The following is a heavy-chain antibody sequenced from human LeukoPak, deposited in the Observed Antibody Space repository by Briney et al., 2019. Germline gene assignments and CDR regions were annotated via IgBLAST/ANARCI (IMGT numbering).Heavy chain of an antibody. D-gene: IGHD2-2*01. Sequence: PGGSLRLSCAASGFTFSSYSMHWVRQAPGKGLEWVAVISSDGNSKFYTDYVKGRFTISRDNSKNTLYLQMNSLRVEDTAIYICARDQNYAASMDIWGKGTTVTVSS. CDR2: ISSDGNSK. V-gene: IGHV3-30-3*01. J-gene: IGHJ6*04. CDR3: ARDQNYAASMDI. CDR1: GFTFSSYS.